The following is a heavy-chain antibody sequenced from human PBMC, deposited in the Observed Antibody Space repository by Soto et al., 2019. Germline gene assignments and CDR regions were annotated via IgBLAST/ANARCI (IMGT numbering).Heavy chain of an antibody. D-gene: IGHD2-2*01. Sequence: EVQLVESGGGLVQPGGSLRLSCAASGFTVSSNYMSWVRQAPGKGLEWVSVIYSGGSTYYADSVKGRFTISRHNSKNTLYLQMNRLRAEDTAVYYCARVVPAAWGWFDPWGQGTLVTVSS. J-gene: IGHJ5*02. V-gene: IGHV3-53*04. CDR1: GFTVSSNY. CDR3: ARVVPAAWGWFDP. CDR2: IYSGGST.